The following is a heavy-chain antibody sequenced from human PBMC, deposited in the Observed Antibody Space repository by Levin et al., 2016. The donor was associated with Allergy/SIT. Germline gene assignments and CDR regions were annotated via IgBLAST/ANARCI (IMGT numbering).Heavy chain of an antibody. J-gene: IGHJ2*01. D-gene: IGHD6-19*01. CDR2: IDPSDSYT. Sequence: KVSCKGSGYSFTSDWITWVRQMPGEGLEWMGRIDPSDSYTKYSPSFQGHVTISADKSISTAYLQWSSLRASDTAMYYCARHVAGTLRYFDLWGRGTLVTVSS. V-gene: IGHV5-10-1*01. CDR1: GYSFTSDW. CDR3: ARHVAGTLRYFDL.